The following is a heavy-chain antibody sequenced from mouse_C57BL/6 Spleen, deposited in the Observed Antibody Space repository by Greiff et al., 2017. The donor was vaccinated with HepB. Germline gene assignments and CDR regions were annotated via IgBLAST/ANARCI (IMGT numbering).Heavy chain of an antibody. CDR2: IDPSDSYT. CDR3: ARGTMHGVPGGFDY. V-gene: IGHV1-59*01. J-gene: IGHJ2*01. D-gene: IGHD5-1*01. Sequence: QVQLQQPGAELVRPGTSVKLSCKASGYTFTSYWMHWVKQRPGQGLEWIGVIDPSDSYTNYNQKFKGKATLTVDTSSSTAYMQLSSLTSEDSAVYYCARGTMHGVPGGFDYWGQGTTLTVSS. CDR1: GYTFTSYW.